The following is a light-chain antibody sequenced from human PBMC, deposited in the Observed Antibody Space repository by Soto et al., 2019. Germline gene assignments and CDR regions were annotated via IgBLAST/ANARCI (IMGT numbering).Light chain of an antibody. CDR3: SSYTSSSTLV. CDR1: SSDVGGYNY. J-gene: IGLJ2*01. CDR2: DVS. V-gene: IGLV2-14*01. Sequence: QSALTQPASVSGSPGQSITISCTGTSSDVGGYNYVSWYQQHPGKAPKLMIYDVSNRPSGVSNRFSGSKSGNTASLTISGLQDEDEDAYYCSSYTSSSTLVFGGGTKVTVL.